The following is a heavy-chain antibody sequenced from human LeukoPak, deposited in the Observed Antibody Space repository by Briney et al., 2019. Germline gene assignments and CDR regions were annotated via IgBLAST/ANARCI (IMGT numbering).Heavy chain of an antibody. CDR1: GFTFTNYA. Sequence: PGTSLRLSCVASGFTFTNYAMSWVRQAPGKGLEWVSAISGSGGSTYYADSVKGRFTISRDNSKNTLYLQMNSLRAEDTAVYYCARDPDTSSKVDYWGQGTLVTVSS. J-gene: IGHJ4*02. CDR3: ARDPDTSSKVDY. CDR2: ISGSGGST. V-gene: IGHV3-23*01. D-gene: IGHD6-6*01.